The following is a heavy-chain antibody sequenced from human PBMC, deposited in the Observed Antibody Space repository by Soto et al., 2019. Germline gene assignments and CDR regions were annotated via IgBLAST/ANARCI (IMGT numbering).Heavy chain of an antibody. D-gene: IGHD6-19*01. J-gene: IGHJ4*02. Sequence: GASVKVSCKASGGTFSSYPITWVRQAPGQGLEWLGGIFPILGTTNYAQRFDDRVTITADELTSTAYMELSSLRSEDTAVYYCAMIEYSSGSDYWGQGTLVTVSS. CDR3: AMIEYSSGSDY. V-gene: IGHV1-69*13. CDR1: GGTFSSYP. CDR2: IFPILGTT.